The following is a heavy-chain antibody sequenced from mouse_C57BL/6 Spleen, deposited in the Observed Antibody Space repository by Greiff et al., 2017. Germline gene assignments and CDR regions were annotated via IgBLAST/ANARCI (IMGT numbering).Heavy chain of an antibody. D-gene: IGHD2-3*01. V-gene: IGHV1-26*01. J-gene: IGHJ2*01. CDR1: GYTFTDYY. CDR3: ARSLYDGYYKGYFDY. Sequence: EVQLQQSGPELVKPGASVKISCKASGYTFTDYYMNWVKQSHGKSLEWIGDINPNNGGTSYNQKFKGKATLTVDKSSSTAYMELRSLTSEDSAVYYCARSLYDGYYKGYFDYWGQGTTLTVSS. CDR2: INPNNGGT.